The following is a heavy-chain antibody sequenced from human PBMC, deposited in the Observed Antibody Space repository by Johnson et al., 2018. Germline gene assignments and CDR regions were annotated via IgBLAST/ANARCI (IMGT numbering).Heavy chain of an antibody. CDR3: ARDIYYDSPGGYFHY. V-gene: IGHV3-9*01. Sequence: VQLVESGGGVVQPGRSLRLSCAASGFTFDDYGMHWVRHAPGKGLEWVSGISWNGGSVGYADSVKGRFTISRDNAKNSLYLQMNSLRAEDTALYYCARDIYYDSPGGYFHYWGQGTLVTVAS. J-gene: IGHJ1*01. D-gene: IGHD3-22*01. CDR2: ISWNGGSV. CDR1: GFTFDDYG.